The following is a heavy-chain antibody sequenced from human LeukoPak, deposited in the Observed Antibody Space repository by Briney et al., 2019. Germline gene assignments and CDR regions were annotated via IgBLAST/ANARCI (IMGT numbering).Heavy chain of an antibody. CDR1: GFTVSSNY. CDR3: ARVRFASYSSGYFDY. J-gene: IGHJ4*02. V-gene: IGHV3-53*01. D-gene: IGHD6-19*01. Sequence: GGSLRLSCAASGFTVSSNYMSWVRQAPGKGLEWVSVIYSGGSTYYADSVKGRFTISRDNSKNTLYPQMNSLRAEDTAVYYCARVRFASYSSGYFDYWGQGTLVTVSS. CDR2: IYSGGST.